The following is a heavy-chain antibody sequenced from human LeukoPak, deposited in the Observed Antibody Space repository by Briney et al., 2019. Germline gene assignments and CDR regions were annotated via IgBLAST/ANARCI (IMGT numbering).Heavy chain of an antibody. CDR3: AREMGGSLLY. CDR1: GFTFSYYW. D-gene: IGHD1-26*01. Sequence: GGSLRLSCAASGFTFSYYWMHWVRQAPGKGLVWVSRINSDGSGIAYADSVKGRFTISRDNAKNTLYLQMNSLRAEDTAVYYCAREMGGSLLYWGQGTLVTVSS. J-gene: IGHJ4*02. V-gene: IGHV3-74*01. CDR2: INSDGSGI.